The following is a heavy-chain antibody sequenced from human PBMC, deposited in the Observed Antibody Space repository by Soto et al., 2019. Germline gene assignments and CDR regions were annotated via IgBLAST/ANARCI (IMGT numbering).Heavy chain of an antibody. CDR3: ARGTGERPCNYYNMDV. Sequence: EVQLLESGGGLVQPGGSLRLSCAASGFTFRSYTMTWVRQAPGKGLEWVSAITGSGGSTHYADSVKGRFTISRDNSKNTLYLQMNSLRAEDTAVFYCARGTGERPCNYYNMDVWGKGTTVAVS. CDR1: GFTFRSYT. D-gene: IGHD1-1*01. V-gene: IGHV3-23*01. J-gene: IGHJ6*03. CDR2: ITGSGGST.